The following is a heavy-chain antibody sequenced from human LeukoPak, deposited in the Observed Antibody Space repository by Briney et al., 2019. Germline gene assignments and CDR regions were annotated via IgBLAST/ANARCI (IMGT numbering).Heavy chain of an antibody. D-gene: IGHD5-18*01. Sequence: GGSLRLSCAASGSTVSSNYMSWVRQAPGKGLEWVSVIYSGGSTYYADSVKGRFTISRDNSKNTLYLQMNSLRAEDTAVYYCARDEGGYSYGYNWGQGTLVTVSS. CDR2: IYSGGST. V-gene: IGHV3-53*01. J-gene: IGHJ4*02. CDR1: GSTVSSNY. CDR3: ARDEGGYSYGYN.